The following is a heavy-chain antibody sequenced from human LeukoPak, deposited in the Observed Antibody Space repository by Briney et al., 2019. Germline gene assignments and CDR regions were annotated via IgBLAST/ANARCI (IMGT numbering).Heavy chain of an antibody. CDR1: GGSISSGSYY. J-gene: IGHJ2*01. D-gene: IGHD6-19*01. CDR3: ARDRSKQWLSWYFDL. Sequence: SDTLSLTCTVSGGSISSGSYYWSWIRQPAGKGLEWIGRIYTSGSTNYNPSLKSRVTISVDTSKNQFSLKLSSVTAADTAVYYCARDRSKQWLSWYFDLWGRGTLVTVSS. CDR2: IYTSGST. V-gene: IGHV4-61*02.